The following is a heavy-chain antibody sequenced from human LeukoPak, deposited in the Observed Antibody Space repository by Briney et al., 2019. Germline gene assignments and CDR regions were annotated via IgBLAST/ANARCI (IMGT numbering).Heavy chain of an antibody. Sequence: GGSLRLSCAASGFTFSSYNMNWVRQAPGKGLEWVSSISSSSSNIYYADSVKGRFTISRDNSKNTLYLQMNSLRAEDTAVYYCAKDLQWLVPYYYYGMDVWGQGTTVTVSS. D-gene: IGHD6-19*01. V-gene: IGHV3-21*01. CDR3: AKDLQWLVPYYYYGMDV. CDR1: GFTFSSYN. CDR2: ISSSSSNI. J-gene: IGHJ6*02.